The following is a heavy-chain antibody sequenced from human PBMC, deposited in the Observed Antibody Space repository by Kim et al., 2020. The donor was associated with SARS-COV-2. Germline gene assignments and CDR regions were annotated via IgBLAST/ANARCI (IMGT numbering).Heavy chain of an antibody. Sequence: GGSLRLSCAASGFTVSSNYMSWVRQAPGKGLEWVSVIYSGGSTYYADSVKGRFTISRDNSKNTLYLQMNSLRAEDTAVYYCARDWNYYGSGSYYTYYYYGMDVWGQGTTVTVSS. V-gene: IGHV3-53*01. CDR3: ARDWNYYGSGSYYTYYYYGMDV. CDR1: GFTVSSNY. J-gene: IGHJ6*02. D-gene: IGHD3-10*01. CDR2: IYSGGST.